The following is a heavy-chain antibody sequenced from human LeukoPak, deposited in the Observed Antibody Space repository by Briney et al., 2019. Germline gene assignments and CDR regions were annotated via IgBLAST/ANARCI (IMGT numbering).Heavy chain of an antibody. CDR3: VKGQELDDGVFDS. D-gene: IGHD1-1*01. Sequence: PGGSLRLSCAASGFTFSSIAMTWVRQAPGKGLEWVSTIRSNGDTAYNADSVRGRFAISRDNSKNGLFLQMNSLRVEDTAGYYCVKGQELDDGVFDSWGQGTLVTVSS. CDR2: IRSNGDTA. V-gene: IGHV3-23*01. J-gene: IGHJ4*02. CDR1: GFTFSSIA.